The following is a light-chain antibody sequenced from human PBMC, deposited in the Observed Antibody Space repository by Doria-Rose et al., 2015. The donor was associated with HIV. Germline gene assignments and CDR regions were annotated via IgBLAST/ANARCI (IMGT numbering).Light chain of an antibody. CDR2: WAS. Sequence: TQFPESLCLSPGDCATLNCKSNHSLLYIAENYLAWYQQKPGQPPKLLHYWASTRQSGVPARFSGSGSGTDFTLTISSLEAEDVAVYYCQQYYDTPSFGPGTTVDIK. J-gene: IGKJ3*01. V-gene: IGKV4-1*01. CDR3: QQYYDTPS. CDR1: HSLLYIAENY.